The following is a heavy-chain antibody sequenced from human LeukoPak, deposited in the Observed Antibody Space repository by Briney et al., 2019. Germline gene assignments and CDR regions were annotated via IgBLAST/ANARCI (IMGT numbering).Heavy chain of an antibody. J-gene: IGHJ3*02. CDR2: ISSNGGST. D-gene: IGHD6-19*01. V-gene: IGHV3-64*01. CDR1: GFTFSSSS. Sequence: GGSLRLSCAASGFTFSSSSMNWVRQAPGKGLEYVSAISSNGGSTYYANSVKGRFTISRDNSKNTLYLQMGSLRAEDTAVYYCARGPYSSGSDAFDIWGQGTMVTVSS. CDR3: ARGPYSSGSDAFDI.